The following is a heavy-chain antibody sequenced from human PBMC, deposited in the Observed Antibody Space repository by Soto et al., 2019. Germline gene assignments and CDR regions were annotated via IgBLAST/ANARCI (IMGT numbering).Heavy chain of an antibody. D-gene: IGHD3-3*02. CDR1: GFTFSRNT. V-gene: IGHV3-21*01. J-gene: IGHJ6*02. CDR2: ITSSGSYV. Sequence: GGSLRLSCVTSGFTFSRNTMNWVRQAPGKGLEWVASITSSGSYVYYADSVKGRFSAPRDNAKNSLSLQMDSLRPDDTAIYFCVKDEGIEAMDVWGQGTTATVSS. CDR3: VKDEGIEAMDV.